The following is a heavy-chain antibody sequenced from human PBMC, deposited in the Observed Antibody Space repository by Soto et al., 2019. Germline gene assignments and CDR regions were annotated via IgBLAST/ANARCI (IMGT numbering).Heavy chain of an antibody. CDR3: ARVLGYCSGGSCYKYFQH. V-gene: IGHV3-7*01. CDR2: IKQDGSEK. Sequence: GGSLRLSCAASGFTFSSYWMSWVRQAPGKGLEWVANIKQDGSEKYYVDSVKGRFTISRDNAKNSPYLQMNSLRAEDTAVYYCARVLGYCSGGSCYKYFQHWGQGTLVTVSS. CDR1: GFTFSSYW. J-gene: IGHJ1*01. D-gene: IGHD2-15*01.